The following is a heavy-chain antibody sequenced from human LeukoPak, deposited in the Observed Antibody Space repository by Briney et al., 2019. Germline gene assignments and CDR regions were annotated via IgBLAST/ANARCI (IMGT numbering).Heavy chain of an antibody. J-gene: IGHJ4*02. CDR1: GFTFSSYW. Sequence: PGGSLRLSCAASGFTFSSYWMSWVRQAPGKGLEWVSAISRSGGSTYYADSVKGRVTISKDNSKTTLYLQMNSLRAEDTAVYYCAKEGDYYNSIVPNYWGQGTLVTVSS. V-gene: IGHV3-23*01. CDR2: ISRSGGST. CDR3: AKEGDYYNSIVPNY. D-gene: IGHD3-22*01.